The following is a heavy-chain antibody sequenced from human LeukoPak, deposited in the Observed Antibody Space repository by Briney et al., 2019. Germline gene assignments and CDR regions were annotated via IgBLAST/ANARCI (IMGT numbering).Heavy chain of an antibody. Sequence: PSETQSLTCAVYGGSFSGYYWSWIRQPPGKGLEWIGEINHSGSTNYNPSLKSRVTISVDTSKNQFSLKLSSVTAADTAVYYCARGAKRWAAGLYYFDYWGQGTLVTVSS. CDR2: INHSGST. D-gene: IGHD6-13*01. CDR1: GGSFSGYY. J-gene: IGHJ4*02. V-gene: IGHV4-34*01. CDR3: ARGAKRWAAGLYYFDY.